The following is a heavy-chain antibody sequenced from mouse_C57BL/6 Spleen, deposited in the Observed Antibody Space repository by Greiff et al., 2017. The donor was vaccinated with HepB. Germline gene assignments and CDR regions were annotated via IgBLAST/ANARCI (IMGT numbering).Heavy chain of an antibody. V-gene: IGHV5-15*04. Sequence: EVKVEESGGGLVQPGGSLKLSCAASGFTFSDYGMAWVRQAPRKGPEWVAFISNLAYSIYYADTVTGRFTISRENAKNTLYLEMSSLRSEDTAMYYCARQGDYYGSSYAMDYWGQGTSVTVSS. CDR1: GFTFSDYG. CDR3: ARQGDYYGSSYAMDY. CDR2: ISNLAYSI. J-gene: IGHJ4*01. D-gene: IGHD1-1*01.